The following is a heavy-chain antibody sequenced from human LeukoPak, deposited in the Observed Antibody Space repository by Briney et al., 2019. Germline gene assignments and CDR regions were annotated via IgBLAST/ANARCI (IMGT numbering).Heavy chain of an antibody. V-gene: IGHV1-3*03. J-gene: IGHJ4*02. CDR2: INAGNGNT. Sequence: ASVKVSCKASGYTFTSYGINWVRQAPGQRLEWMGWINAGNGNTKYSQEFQGRVTITGDTSASAVYMELSSLRSDDMAVYYCARVVRYSSGPLTDLLPYYFDYWGQGTLVAVSS. CDR3: ARVVRYSSGPLTDLLPYYFDY. D-gene: IGHD6-19*01. CDR1: GYTFTSYG.